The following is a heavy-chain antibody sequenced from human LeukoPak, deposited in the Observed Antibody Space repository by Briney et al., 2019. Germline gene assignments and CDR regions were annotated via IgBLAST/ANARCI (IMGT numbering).Heavy chain of an antibody. CDR2: IYYSGST. D-gene: IGHD2/OR15-2a*01. Sequence: SETLSLTCTVSGGSISSSSYYWGWIRQPPGKGLEWIGSIYYSGSTYYNPSLKSRVTISVDTSKNQFSLKLSSVTAADTAVYYCARARQELGPPGWFDPWGQGTLVTVSS. CDR3: ARARQELGPPGWFDP. J-gene: IGHJ5*02. V-gene: IGHV4-39*07. CDR1: GGSISSSSYY.